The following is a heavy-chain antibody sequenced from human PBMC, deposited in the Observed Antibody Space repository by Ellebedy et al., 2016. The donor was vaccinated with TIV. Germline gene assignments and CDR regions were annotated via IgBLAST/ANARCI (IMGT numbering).Heavy chain of an antibody. J-gene: IGHJ2*01. CDR1: GFTFSDHH. CDR2: IRGKTYGGTT. V-gene: IGHV3-72*01. CDR3: ARGNWYCDL. Sequence: PGGSLRLSCAASGFTFSDHHMDWVRQAPGKGLEWVGFIRGKTYGGTTEYAGSVKGRFSISRDYSKNSVYLHMNSLKTEDTAVYYCARGNWYCDLWGRGTLVTVSA.